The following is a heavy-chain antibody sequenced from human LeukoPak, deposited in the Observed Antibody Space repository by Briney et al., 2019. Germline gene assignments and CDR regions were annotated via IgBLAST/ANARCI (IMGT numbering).Heavy chain of an antibody. Sequence: GASVKVSCTASGYTFTSYGISWVRQAPGQGLEWMGWISAYNGNTNYAQKLQGRVTMTTDTSTSTAYMELRSLRSDDTAVYYCARDDEGGIAVAGTAFDIWGQGTMVTVSS. J-gene: IGHJ3*02. CDR1: GYTFTSYG. CDR3: ARDDEGGIAVAGTAFDI. V-gene: IGHV1-18*01. CDR2: ISAYNGNT. D-gene: IGHD6-19*01.